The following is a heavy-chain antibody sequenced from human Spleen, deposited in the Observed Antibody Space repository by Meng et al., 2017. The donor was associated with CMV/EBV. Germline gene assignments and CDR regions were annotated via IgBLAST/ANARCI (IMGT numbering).Heavy chain of an antibody. V-gene: IGHV3-73*01. CDR1: FAFSGFA. J-gene: IGHJ4*02. CDR3: TCYLNPPGGDYGDSY. D-gene: IGHD4-17*01. CDR2: IRSKANGYAT. Sequence: FAFSGFAMHWVRQASGKGLEWVGRIRSKANGYATAYAASVTGRFTISRDDSKNTAYLQMNSLKTEDTAVYYCTCYLNPPGGDYGDSYWGQGTLVTVSS.